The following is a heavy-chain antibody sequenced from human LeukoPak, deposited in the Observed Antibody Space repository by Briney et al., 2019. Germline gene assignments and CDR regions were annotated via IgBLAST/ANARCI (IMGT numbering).Heavy chain of an antibody. V-gene: IGHV4-39*01. J-gene: IGHJ4*02. CDR2: IYYSGNT. CDR3: ATTSGSSSGIFDY. CDR1: GGPISSSSYY. D-gene: IGHD6-6*01. Sequence: PSETLSLTCTVSGGPISSSSYYWVWIRQPPGKGLEWIGTIYYSGNTYYNPSLKSRVTISVDTSKKQFSLNLISVTAADTAVYYCATTSGSSSGIFDYWGQGTLVTVSS.